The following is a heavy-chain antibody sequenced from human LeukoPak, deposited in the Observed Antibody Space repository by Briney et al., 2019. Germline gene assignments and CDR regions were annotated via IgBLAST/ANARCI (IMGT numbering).Heavy chain of an antibody. J-gene: IGHJ4*02. CDR1: GFTFSNAW. V-gene: IGHV3-15*01. CDR2: IKSKTDGGTT. Sequence: PGGSLRLSCAASGFTFSNAWMSWVRQAPGKGLEWVGRIKSKTDGGTTDYAAPVKGRFTISRDDSKNTLYLQMNSLRADDTAVYYCAKNGVGATWGNYFDYWGQGPLVTVSS. D-gene: IGHD1-26*01. CDR3: AKNGVGATWGNYFDY.